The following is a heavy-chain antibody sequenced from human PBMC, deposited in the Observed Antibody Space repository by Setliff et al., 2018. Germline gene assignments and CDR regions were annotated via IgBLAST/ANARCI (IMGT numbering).Heavy chain of an antibody. CDR2: IDPKSGAT. D-gene: IGHD6-13*01. CDR1: GYTFTDYH. CDR3: ARDPFVVQQFPYYMDV. V-gene: IGHV1-2*02. J-gene: IGHJ6*03. Sequence: ASVKVSCKTSGYTFTDYHLHWVRQAPGQGLEWMGWIDPKSGATRYAQKFQGRVTLTRDTSITTAYMEVSILTSDDTAVYYCARDPFVVQQFPYYMDVWGKGTTVTVSS.